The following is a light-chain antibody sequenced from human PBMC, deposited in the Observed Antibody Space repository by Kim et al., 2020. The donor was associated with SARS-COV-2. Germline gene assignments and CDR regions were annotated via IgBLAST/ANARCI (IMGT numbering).Light chain of an antibody. CDR1: SSDAGGYNF. J-gene: IGLJ1*01. CDR3: CSYTGSDPFYV. Sequence: QSALTQPRSVSGSPGQSVTISCPGTSSDAGGYNFVSWYQQHPDKASKVIIYDVAKRTSGFTDRFTGSKSGNTASLTISGLQTDDEADYYCCSYTGSDPFYVLGTGTNVTVL. CDR2: DVA. V-gene: IGLV2-11*01.